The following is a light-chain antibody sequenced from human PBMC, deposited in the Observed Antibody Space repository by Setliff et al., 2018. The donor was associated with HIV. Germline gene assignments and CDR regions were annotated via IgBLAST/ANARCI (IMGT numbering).Light chain of an antibody. CDR2: QVT. CDR1: SSDVGSYNL. J-gene: IGLJ1*01. V-gene: IGLV2-23*02. CDR3: CSYAGSSTFEV. Sequence: QPALTQPASVSGSPGQSITISCTGTSSDVGSYNLVSWYQQHPGKAPKLMIYQVTKRPSGVSNRFSGSKSGNTASLTISGLQAEDEADYYCCSYAGSSTFEVFGTGTKVTVL.